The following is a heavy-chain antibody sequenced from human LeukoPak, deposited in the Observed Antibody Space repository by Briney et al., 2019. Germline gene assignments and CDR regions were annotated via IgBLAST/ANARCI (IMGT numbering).Heavy chain of an antibody. CDR3: ARVVEQWPLWDYCYYYGMDV. V-gene: IGHV1-18*01. D-gene: IGHD6-19*01. J-gene: IGHJ6*02. Sequence: ASVKVSCKASGYTFTSYGISWVRQAPGQGLEWMGWISAYNGNTNYAQKLQGRVTMTTDTSTSTAYMELRSLRSDDTAVYYCARVVEQWPLWDYCYYYGMDVWGQGTTVTVSS. CDR1: GYTFTSYG. CDR2: ISAYNGNT.